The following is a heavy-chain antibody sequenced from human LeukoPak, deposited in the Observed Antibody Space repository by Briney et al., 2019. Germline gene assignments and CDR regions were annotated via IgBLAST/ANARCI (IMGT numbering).Heavy chain of an antibody. CDR2: ISAYNGNR. D-gene: IGHD3-22*01. V-gene: IGHV1-18*01. J-gene: IGHJ4*02. CDR3: ARFYYYESTGYYSSFDY. Sequence: GASVKVSCKASGYTFTSYVISWVRQAPGQGLQWMGWISAYNGNRNYAQNLQGRVTMTTDTSTSTAYMELRSLRSDDTAVYYCARFYYYESTGYYSSFDYWGQGTLVTVSS. CDR1: GYTFTSYV.